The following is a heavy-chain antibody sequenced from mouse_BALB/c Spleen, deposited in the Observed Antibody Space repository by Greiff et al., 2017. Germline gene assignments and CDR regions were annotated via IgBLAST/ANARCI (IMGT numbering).Heavy chain of an antibody. CDR1: GYTFTSYW. CDR2: INPSNGRT. J-gene: IGHJ3*01. V-gene: IGHV1S81*02. D-gene: IGHD2-4*01. CDR3: ARSESFYYDYDWFAY. Sequence: QVQLQQPGAELVKPGASVKLSCKASGYTFTSYWMHWVKQRPGQGLEWIGEINPSNGRTNYNEKFKSKATLTVDKSSSTAYMQLSSLTSEDSAVYYCARSESFYYDYDWFAYWGQGTLVTVSA.